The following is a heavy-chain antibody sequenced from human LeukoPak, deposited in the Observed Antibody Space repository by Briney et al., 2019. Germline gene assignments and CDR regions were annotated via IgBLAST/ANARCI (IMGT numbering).Heavy chain of an antibody. CDR1: GGSFSGYY. CDR2: INHSGSA. Sequence: PSETLSLTCAVYGGSFSGYYWSWIRQPTGKGLEWIGEINHSGSANYNPSLKSRVTISVDTSKNQFSLKLSSVTAADTAVYYCASGGTVRAFDYWGQGTLVTVSS. V-gene: IGHV4-34*01. J-gene: IGHJ4*02. CDR3: ASGGTVRAFDY. D-gene: IGHD4-11*01.